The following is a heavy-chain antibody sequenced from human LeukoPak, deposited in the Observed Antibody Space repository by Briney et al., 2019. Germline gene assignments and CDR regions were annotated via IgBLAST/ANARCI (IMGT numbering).Heavy chain of an antibody. CDR3: ARPLSGSHSAFDI. CDR1: GVTFSSYS. Sequence: PGGSLSLSCAASGVTFSSYSLNWVRRAPGPGLEWVSSISSSSSYIYYADSVKGRFTISRDNAKNSLYLQMNSLRAEDTAVYYCARPLSGSHSAFDIWGQGTMVTVSS. D-gene: IGHD6-25*01. J-gene: IGHJ3*02. CDR2: ISSSSSYI. V-gene: IGHV3-21*01.